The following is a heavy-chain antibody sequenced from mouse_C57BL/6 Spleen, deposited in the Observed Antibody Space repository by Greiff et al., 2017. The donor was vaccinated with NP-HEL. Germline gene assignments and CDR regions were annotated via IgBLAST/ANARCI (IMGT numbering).Heavy chain of an antibody. V-gene: IGHV5-9-1*02. J-gene: IGHJ3*01. Sequence: EVKLQESGEGLVKPGGSLKLSCAASGFTFSSYAMSWVRQTPEKRLEWVAYISSGGDYIYYADTVKGRFTISRANARNTLYLQMSSLKSEDTAMYYCTSIYYDDDGGAWFADWGTGTLVTVSA. D-gene: IGHD2-4*01. CDR2: ISSGGDYI. CDR1: GFTFSSYA. CDR3: TSIYYDDDGGAWFAD.